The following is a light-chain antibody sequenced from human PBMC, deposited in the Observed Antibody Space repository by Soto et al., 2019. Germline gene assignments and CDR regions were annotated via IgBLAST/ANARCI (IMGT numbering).Light chain of an antibody. J-gene: IGKJ2*01. CDR1: QSVSSSY. V-gene: IGKV3-20*01. Sequence: EIVFMQSPGTLSLSPGVGATLSCRASQSVSSSYLAWYQLKPGQAPRLLIYGASSRAIGIPDMFSGRWSGTDFTLTISILYPEDFAVYYCQQYARPPFAFGQGTKVDIK. CDR3: QQYARPPFA. CDR2: GAS.